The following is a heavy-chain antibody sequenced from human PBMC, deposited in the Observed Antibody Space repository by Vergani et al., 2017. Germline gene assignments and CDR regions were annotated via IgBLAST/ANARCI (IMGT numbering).Heavy chain of an antibody. CDR2: IDWDDDK. CDR3: AQIXSKNGYNYDAFDI. V-gene: IGHV2-70*04. Sequence: QVTFKESGPALVNPRQALTLTCTLSGFSVNSHPMRVIWIRQPPGKALEWLARIDWDDDKFYDRSLKTRLTISKDTSKNQVVLRMTNMDPVDTAMYYCAQIXSKNGYNYDAFDIWGQGTMVIVSS. CDR1: GFSVNSHPMR. J-gene: IGHJ3*02. D-gene: IGHD5-24*01.